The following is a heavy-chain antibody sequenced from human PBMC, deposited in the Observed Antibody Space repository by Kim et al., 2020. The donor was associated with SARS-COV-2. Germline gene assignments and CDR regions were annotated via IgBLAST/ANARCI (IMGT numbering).Heavy chain of an antibody. J-gene: IGHJ5*02. CDR2: IYYSGST. CDR1: GGSISSGGYY. CDR3: ARGPHSSESRNGWFDP. D-gene: IGHD6-25*01. Sequence: SETLSLTCTVSGGSISSGGYYWSWIRQHPGKGLEWIGYIYYSGSTYYNPSLKSRVTISVDTSKNQFSLKLSSVTAADTAVYYCARGPHSSESRNGWFDPWGQGTLLTVSS. V-gene: IGHV4-31*03.